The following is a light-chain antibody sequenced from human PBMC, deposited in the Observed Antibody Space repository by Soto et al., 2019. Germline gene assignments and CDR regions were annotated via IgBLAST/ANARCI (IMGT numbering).Light chain of an antibody. J-gene: IGKJ5*01. CDR3: QHYDHLPIT. V-gene: IGKV1-33*01. CDR1: QDITNY. Sequence: DIQMTQSPYSLSASVGDRVTITCQASQDITNYLKWYQQKPGKAPRLLLYDASSLETGVPSRFSGSGSGTDFTFTISSLQPEDIATYYCQHYDHLPITFGQGTRLEIK. CDR2: DAS.